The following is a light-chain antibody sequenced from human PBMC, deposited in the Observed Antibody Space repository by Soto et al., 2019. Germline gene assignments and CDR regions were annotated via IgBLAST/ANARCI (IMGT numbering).Light chain of an antibody. Sequence: VLTHSPATLCLSPCGRATLSPRASQSVSSNLAWHQQRPGQAPRFLIYGASTGATGVPARFSGGGSGTEFTLTITSLQSEDFAVYWCQQYNNWPLNFGPGTRLEI. J-gene: IGKJ5*01. CDR1: QSVSSN. CDR2: GAS. CDR3: QQYNNWPLN. V-gene: IGKV3D-15*01.